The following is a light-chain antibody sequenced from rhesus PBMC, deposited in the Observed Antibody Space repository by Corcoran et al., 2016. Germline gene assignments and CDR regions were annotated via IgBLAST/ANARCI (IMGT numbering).Light chain of an antibody. CDR1: QGINNY. CDR2: FAG. J-gene: IGKJ4*01. V-gene: IGKV1-66*01. Sequence: DIQMTQFPSSLSASVGDRVTITCRASQGINNYLSWYQVKPGKTPKHLIYFAGTLETGVSSRFSGSRSGTYYVLTISSLHPEDIATDYCQQYVYSPLTFGGGTKVELK. CDR3: QQYVYSPLT.